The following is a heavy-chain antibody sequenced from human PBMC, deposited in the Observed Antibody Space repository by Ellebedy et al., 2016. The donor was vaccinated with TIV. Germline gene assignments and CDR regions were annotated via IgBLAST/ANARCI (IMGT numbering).Heavy chain of an antibody. Sequence: AASVKVSCKASAGTFSSYAISWVRQAPGQGLEWMGRIIPIVGIANYAQKFQGRVTITADKSTSTAYMELSSLRSEDTAVYYCARDRDSSSWYYGGYYYYGMDVWGQGTTVTVSS. J-gene: IGHJ6*02. CDR1: AGTFSSYA. D-gene: IGHD6-13*01. V-gene: IGHV1-69*04. CDR3: ARDRDSSSWYYGGYYYYGMDV. CDR2: IIPIVGIA.